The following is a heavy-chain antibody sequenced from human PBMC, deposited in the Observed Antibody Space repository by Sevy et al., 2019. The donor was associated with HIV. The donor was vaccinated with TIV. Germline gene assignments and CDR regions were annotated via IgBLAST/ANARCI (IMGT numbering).Heavy chain of an antibody. J-gene: IGHJ6*02. D-gene: IGHD6-25*01. CDR3: ARAAAEYYYGMDV. CDR2: IYYSGMT. CDR1: GVSISGYY. Sequence: SETLSLTCTVSGVSISGYYWSWIRQSPGKGLEWIGYIYYSGMTNYNPSLKSRVTISDDTSKNQFSLKLNSVTAADTAVYYCARAAAEYYYGMDVWGQGTNVTVSS. V-gene: IGHV4-59*01.